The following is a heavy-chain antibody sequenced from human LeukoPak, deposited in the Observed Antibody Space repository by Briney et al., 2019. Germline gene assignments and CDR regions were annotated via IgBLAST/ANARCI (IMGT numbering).Heavy chain of an antibody. J-gene: IGHJ4*02. D-gene: IGHD4-17*01. CDR3: TTTHYGDYVLVGFDY. CDR2: IKSKTDGGTT. CDR1: GFTFSNAW. V-gene: IGHV3-15*01. Sequence: KAGGSLRLSCAASGFTFSNAWMSWVRQAPGKGLEWVGRIKSKTDGGTTDYAAPVKGRFTISGDDSKNTLYLQMNSLKTEDTAVYYCTTTHYGDYVLVGFDYWGQGTLVTVSS.